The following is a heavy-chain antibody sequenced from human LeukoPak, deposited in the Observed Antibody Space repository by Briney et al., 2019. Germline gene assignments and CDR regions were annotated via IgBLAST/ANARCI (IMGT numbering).Heavy chain of an antibody. D-gene: IGHD3-22*01. CDR2: VSYSGST. CDR3: ARWNPYDSSGYYYAFDY. Sequence: SETLSLTCTLSGGSISGYYWSWIRQPPGKGLEWIGYVSYSGSTNYNPSLKSRVTMSVDTSKNQVSLKLRSVTTADTAVYYCARWNPYDSSGYYYAFDYWGQGTLVTVSS. V-gene: IGHV4-59*01. J-gene: IGHJ4*02. CDR1: GGSISGYY.